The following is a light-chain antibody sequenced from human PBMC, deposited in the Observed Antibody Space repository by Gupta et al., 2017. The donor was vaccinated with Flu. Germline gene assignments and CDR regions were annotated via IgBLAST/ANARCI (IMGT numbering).Light chain of an antibody. V-gene: IGLV3-1*01. CDR1: KLGDKF. CDR2: KDT. CDR3: QVWDSSTGV. Sequence: SPGQTAVITCSGDKLGDKFACWYQQKPGQSPTLVIYKDTKRPSGIPERFSGSNSGNTATLTISGTQAMDEADYYCQVWDSSTGVFGGGTKVTVL. J-gene: IGLJ2*01.